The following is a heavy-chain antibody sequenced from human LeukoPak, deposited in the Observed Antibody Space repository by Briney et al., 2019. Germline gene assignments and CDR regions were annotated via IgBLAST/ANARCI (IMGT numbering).Heavy chain of an antibody. V-gene: IGHV3-48*01. D-gene: IGHD1-1*01. CDR3: ARDHNYAFDN. Sequence: PGGSLRLSCTASGFPFIEYSMNWVRQAPGKGVEWISYIGIDSGNTKYADSVRGRFTISTDKAKNSLYLQMNSLRVEDTAVYYCARDHNYAFDNWGQGTLVSVAS. J-gene: IGHJ4*02. CDR2: IGIDSGNT. CDR1: GFPFIEYS.